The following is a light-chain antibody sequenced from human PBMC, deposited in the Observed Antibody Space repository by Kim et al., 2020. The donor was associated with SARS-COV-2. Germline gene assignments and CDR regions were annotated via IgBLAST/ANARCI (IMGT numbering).Light chain of an antibody. Sequence: PGERVTLSCRASQSVSSSYLTWYQQKPGQAPRLLIYGASTRATSIPARFSGSGSGPDFTLTISSLQPEDFAVYYCQQDYNLPRTFGQGTKV. CDR2: GAS. CDR3: QQDYNLPRT. CDR1: QSVSSSY. J-gene: IGKJ1*01. V-gene: IGKV3D-7*01.